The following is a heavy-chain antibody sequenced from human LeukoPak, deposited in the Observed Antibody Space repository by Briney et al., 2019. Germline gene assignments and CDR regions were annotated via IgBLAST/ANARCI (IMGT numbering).Heavy chain of an antibody. CDR3: ARDKIVGPTTLDY. CDR2: IKQDGYEK. Sequence: GGSLRLSCTASGFTFSGYWMSWVRQTPEKGLEWVANIKQDGYEKYYVDSVKGRFTISRDNAKNSLYLQMNSLRADDTAIYYCARDKIVGPTTLDYWGQGTLVTVSS. V-gene: IGHV3-7*01. J-gene: IGHJ4*02. CDR1: GFTFSGYW. D-gene: IGHD1-26*01.